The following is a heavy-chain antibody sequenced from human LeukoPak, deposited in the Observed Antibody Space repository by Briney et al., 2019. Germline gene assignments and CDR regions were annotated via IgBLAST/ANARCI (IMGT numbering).Heavy chain of an antibody. J-gene: IGHJ3*02. CDR3: ARPDSGSYQGSGAFDI. Sequence: GASVKVSCKVSGYTLTELSMHWVRQAPGKGLEWMGGIIPIFGTANYAQKFQGRVTITADESTSTAYMELSSLRSEDTAVYYCARPDSGSYQGSGAFDIWGQGTMVTVSS. CDR1: GYTLTELS. V-gene: IGHV1-69*13. D-gene: IGHD1-26*01. CDR2: IIPIFGTA.